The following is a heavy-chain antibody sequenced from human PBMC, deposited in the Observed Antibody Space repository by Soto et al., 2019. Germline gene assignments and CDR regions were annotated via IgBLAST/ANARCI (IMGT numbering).Heavy chain of an antibody. V-gene: IGHV1-2*02. D-gene: IGHD6-13*01. J-gene: IGHJ6*02. Sequence: ASVKVSCKASGYTFTGYYMHWVRQAPGQGLEWMGWINPNSGGTNYAQKFQGRVTMTRDTSISTAYMELSRLRSDDTAVYYCASCRSWVVCYYGMDVWGQGTTGTVSS. CDR1: GYTFTGYY. CDR2: INPNSGGT. CDR3: ASCRSWVVCYYGMDV.